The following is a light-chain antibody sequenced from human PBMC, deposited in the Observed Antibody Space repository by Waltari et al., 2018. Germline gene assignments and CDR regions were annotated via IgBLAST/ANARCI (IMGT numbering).Light chain of an antibody. CDR2: DAS. CDR3: QHYVSLPVT. J-gene: IGKJ1*01. V-gene: IGKV3-20*01. Sequence: EIVLTQSPGTLSLSPGERATLSCRASQSFTRYVAWYQHKPGQAPRLLIYDASTRAAGIADRFSGSGSGTDFSLTISRLEPEDFAVYYCQHYVSLPVTFGQGTKVEIK. CDR1: QSFTRY.